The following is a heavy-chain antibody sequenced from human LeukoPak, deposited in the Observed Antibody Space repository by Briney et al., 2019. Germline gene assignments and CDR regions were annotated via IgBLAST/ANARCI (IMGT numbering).Heavy chain of an antibody. CDR2: ISSSSSTI. V-gene: IGHV3-48*01. D-gene: IGHD3-22*01. CDR1: GFTFSSYS. CDR3: AREIAYYYDSSGSAFDI. Sequence: GGSLRLSCAASGFTFSSYSMNWVRQAPGKGLEWVSYISSSSSTIYYADSVKGRFTISRDNAKNSLYLQMNSLRAEDTAVYYCAREIAYYYDSSGSAFDIWGQGTLVTVSS. J-gene: IGHJ3*02.